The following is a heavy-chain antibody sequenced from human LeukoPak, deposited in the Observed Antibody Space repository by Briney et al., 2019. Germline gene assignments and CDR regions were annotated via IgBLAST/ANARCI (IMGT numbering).Heavy chain of an antibody. CDR1: GYSISSGYY. D-gene: IGHD4-17*01. CDR2: IYHSGST. CDR3: ARDGADYGNSAYFDY. J-gene: IGHJ4*02. Sequence: SETLSLTCTVSGYSISSGYYWGWIRQPPGKGLEWIGSIYHSGSTYYNPSLKSRVTISVDTSKNQFSLKLSSVTAADTAVYYCARDGADYGNSAYFDYWGQGTLVTVSS. V-gene: IGHV4-38-2*02.